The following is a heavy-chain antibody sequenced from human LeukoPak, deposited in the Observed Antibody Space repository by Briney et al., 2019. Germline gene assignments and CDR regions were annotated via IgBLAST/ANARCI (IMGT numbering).Heavy chain of an antibody. CDR3: ARDGFGTGSN. Sequence: HPGGSLRLSCAASGFMFSSNWMSWVRLAPGKGLEWVANIKEDGAETYYVDSVKGRFIISRDNAKNSLYLQMNTLRADDTAVYYCARDGFGTGSNWGQGTLVTVSS. CDR2: IKEDGAET. V-gene: IGHV3-7*03. CDR1: GFMFSSNW. D-gene: IGHD3-16*01. J-gene: IGHJ4*02.